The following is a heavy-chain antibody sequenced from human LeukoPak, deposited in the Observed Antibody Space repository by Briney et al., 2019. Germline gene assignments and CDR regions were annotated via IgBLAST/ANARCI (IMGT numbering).Heavy chain of an antibody. D-gene: IGHD3-10*02. J-gene: IGHJ6*04. Sequence: GGSLRLSCAASGFTFSSYSMNWVRQAPGKGLEWVAFIRYDGSYQYYAGSVKGRFTISRDNAKNSLYLQMNSLRAEDTAVYYCAELGITMIGGVWGKGTTVTISS. CDR2: IRYDGSYQ. V-gene: IGHV3-30*02. CDR3: AELGITMIGGV. CDR1: GFTFSSYS.